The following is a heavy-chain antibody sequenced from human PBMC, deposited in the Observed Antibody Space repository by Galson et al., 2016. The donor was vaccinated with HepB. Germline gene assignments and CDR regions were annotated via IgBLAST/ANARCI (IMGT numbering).Heavy chain of an antibody. CDR1: GGSIISTKYY. V-gene: IGHV4-39*01. CDR3: ARRVSDRWYESFEGYFDL. D-gene: IGHD4-23*01. Sequence: SETLSLTCTVSGGSIISTKYYWGWIRQSPGKGLEWIATIYYSGNSYYNPSLQSRVAISVDTSKNQFSLRLTSVTAADTAVYFCARRVSDRWYESFEGYFDLWGRGNLVTVSS. CDR2: IYYSGNS. J-gene: IGHJ2*01.